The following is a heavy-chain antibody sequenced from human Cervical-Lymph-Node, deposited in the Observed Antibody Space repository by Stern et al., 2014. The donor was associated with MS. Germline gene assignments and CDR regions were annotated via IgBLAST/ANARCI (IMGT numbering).Heavy chain of an antibody. D-gene: IGHD3-22*01. CDR2: ISSSSSYI. J-gene: IGHJ1*01. CDR1: GFTFSSYS. CDR3: ARGDDYYDSSGYYYPEYFQH. Sequence: EVQLEESGGGLVKPGGSLRLSCAASGFTFSSYSMNWVRQAPGKGLEWVSSISSSSSYIYYADSVKGRFTISRDNAKNSLYLQMNSLRAEDTAVYYCARGDDYYDSSGYYYPEYFQHWGQGTLVTVSS. V-gene: IGHV3-21*01.